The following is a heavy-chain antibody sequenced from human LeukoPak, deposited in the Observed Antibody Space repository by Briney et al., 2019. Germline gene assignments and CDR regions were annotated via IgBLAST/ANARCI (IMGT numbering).Heavy chain of an antibody. Sequence: GGSLRLSCAASGFTFSSYGLTWVRQAPGKGLEWVANIKQDGSEKYYVDSVEGRFTLSRDNARNSVYLQMNNLRVEDTATYYCATSLSGWENYHYMDAWGKGTTVTIS. V-gene: IGHV3-7*01. CDR1: GFTFSSYG. J-gene: IGHJ6*03. CDR3: ATSLSGWENYHYMDA. CDR2: IKQDGSEK. D-gene: IGHD6-19*01.